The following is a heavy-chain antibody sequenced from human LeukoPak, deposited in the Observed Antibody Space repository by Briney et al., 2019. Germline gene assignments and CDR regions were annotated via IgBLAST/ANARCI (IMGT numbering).Heavy chain of an antibody. J-gene: IGHJ4*02. CDR3: ARDFRGGSGWYLD. D-gene: IGHD6-19*01. CDR1: GYTFTGYY. Sequence: PAASVKVSCKASGYTFTGYYMHWVRQAPGQGLEWMGWINPNSGGTNYAQKFQGWVTMTRDTSISTAYMELSRLRSDDTAVYYCARDFRGGSGWYLDWGQGTLVTVSS. CDR2: INPNSGGT. V-gene: IGHV1-2*04.